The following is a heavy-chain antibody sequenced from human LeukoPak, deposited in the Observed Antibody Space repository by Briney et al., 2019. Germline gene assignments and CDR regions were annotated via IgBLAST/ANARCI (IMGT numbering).Heavy chain of an antibody. Sequence: GGSLRLSCAASGFTFSSYAMSWVRQAPGKGLEWVSYISSSGSTIYYADSVKGRFTISRDNAKNSLYLQMNSLRAEDTAVYYCARDNGDYAFDYWGQGTLVTVSS. V-gene: IGHV3-48*03. D-gene: IGHD4-17*01. CDR3: ARDNGDYAFDY. CDR2: ISSSGSTI. CDR1: GFTFSSYA. J-gene: IGHJ4*02.